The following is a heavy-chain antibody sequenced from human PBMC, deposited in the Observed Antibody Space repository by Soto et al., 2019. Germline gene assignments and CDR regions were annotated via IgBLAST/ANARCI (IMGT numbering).Heavy chain of an antibody. CDR2: INPNSGGT. CDR3: ARTFGATSWYYYYYGMDV. V-gene: IGHV1-2*02. D-gene: IGHD1-26*01. CDR1: GYTFTGYY. Sequence: QVQLVQSGAEVKKPGASVKVSCKASGYTFTGYYMHWVRQAPGQGLEWMGWINPNSGGTNYAQKFQGRVTMTRDTSISTAYMELSRLRSDDTALYYCARTFGATSWYYYYYGMDVWGQGTTVTVSS. J-gene: IGHJ6*02.